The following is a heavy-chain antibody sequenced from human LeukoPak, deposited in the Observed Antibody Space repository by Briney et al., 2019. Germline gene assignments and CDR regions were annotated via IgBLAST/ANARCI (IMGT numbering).Heavy chain of an antibody. V-gene: IGHV3-48*04. CDR2: ISSSSSTI. CDR3: ARDTDILTGYGFDY. CDR1: GFPFNTYW. J-gene: IGHJ4*02. D-gene: IGHD3-9*01. Sequence: GGSLRLSCAASGFPFNTYWMTWVRQAPGKGLEWVSYISSSSSTIYYADSVKGRFTISRDNAKISLYLQVNSLRAEDTAVYYCARDTDILTGYGFDYWGQGTLVTVSS.